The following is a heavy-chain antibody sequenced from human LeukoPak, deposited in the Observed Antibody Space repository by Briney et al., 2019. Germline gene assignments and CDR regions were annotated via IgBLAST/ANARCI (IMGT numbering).Heavy chain of an antibody. Sequence: SETLSLTCTVSGGSIRSSYYYWGWIRQPPGKGLEWIGSIYDSGSTYYNPSLKSRATISVDTSKNQFSLNLSSVTAADTAMYYCARDRSPEGYYDSSHWDYYHGMDVWGQGTTVTVSS. V-gene: IGHV4-39*07. CDR3: ARDRSPEGYYDSSHWDYYHGMDV. CDR2: IYDSGST. J-gene: IGHJ6*02. D-gene: IGHD3-22*01. CDR1: GGSIRSSYYY.